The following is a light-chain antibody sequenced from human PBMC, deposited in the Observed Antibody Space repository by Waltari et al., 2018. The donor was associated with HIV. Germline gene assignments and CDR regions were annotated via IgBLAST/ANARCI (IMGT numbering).Light chain of an antibody. CDR2: GNR. CDR3: QSYDRSLSAWV. Sequence: QSVLAQPPSVSGAPGQRVTISCTGSSSNIGADYHVYWYQHLPGTAPKLLLYGNRNRPSGVPILFSGSKSDTSASLAITGLQAEDEADYYCQSYDRSLSAWVFGGGTRLNVL. J-gene: IGLJ3*02. CDR1: SSNIGADYH. V-gene: IGLV1-40*01.